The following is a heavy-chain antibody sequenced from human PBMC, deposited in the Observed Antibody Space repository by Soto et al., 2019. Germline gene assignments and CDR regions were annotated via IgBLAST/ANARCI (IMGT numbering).Heavy chain of an antibody. CDR2: ISGSGGST. CDR3: AKENGYSSSWFEFDY. CDR1: GFTFSSYA. D-gene: IGHD6-13*01. V-gene: IGHV3-23*01. Sequence: EVQLLESGGGLVQPGGSLRLSCAASGFTFSSYAMSWVRQAPGKGLEWVSAISGSGGSTYYADSVKGRFTISRDNSKNTMYLQMNSLRAEDTAVYYCAKENGYSSSWFEFDYWGQGPLVTVFS. J-gene: IGHJ4*02.